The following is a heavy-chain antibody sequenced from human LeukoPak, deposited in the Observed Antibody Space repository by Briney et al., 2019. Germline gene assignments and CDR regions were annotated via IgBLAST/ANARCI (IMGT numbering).Heavy chain of an antibody. V-gene: IGHV1-46*01. CDR1: GYSFTNYY. CDR2: INPSGGST. D-gene: IGHD2-2*01. CDR3: ARDERDVVVVPGAMPY. J-gene: IGHJ4*02. Sequence: GASVKVSCKASGYSFTNYYMHWVRQAPGQGLEWMGIINPSGGSTTNAQKFQGRVTMTRDTSTTTVYMELSSLRSDDTAMYYCARDERDVVVVPGAMPYWGREPWSPSPQ.